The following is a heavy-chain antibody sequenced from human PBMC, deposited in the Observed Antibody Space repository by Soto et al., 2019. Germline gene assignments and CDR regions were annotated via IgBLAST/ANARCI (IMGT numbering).Heavy chain of an antibody. J-gene: IGHJ6*02. CDR1: GRTSSSYT. Sequence: QVQLVQSGGEVKKPGSSVKVSCKASGRTSSSYTFSWVRQAPGQGLEWMGRITPVLGKTDYAQKFQGRVTMTADTADTSKTTAYMELSSLRSDDTAVYYCARDERYYYGIDVWGQGTAVIVSS. CDR2: ITPVLGKT. CDR3: ARDERYYYGIDV. V-gene: IGHV1-69*08.